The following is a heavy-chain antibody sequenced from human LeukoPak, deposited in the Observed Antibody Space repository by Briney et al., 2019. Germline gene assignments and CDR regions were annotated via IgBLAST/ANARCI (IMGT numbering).Heavy chain of an antibody. CDR1: GFTFSSYW. V-gene: IGHV3-21*01. CDR3: ARGLYPDYYVSSGSSPPEH. J-gene: IGHJ1*01. Sequence: PGGSLRLSCAASGFTFSSYWMNWVRQAPGKGLEWVSSISSSGSYIYYADSMQGRFTISRDNSKNSLFLQMNSLRAEDTAVYYCARGLYPDYYVSSGSSPPEHWGQGTLVTVSS. CDR2: ISSSGSYI. D-gene: IGHD3-22*01.